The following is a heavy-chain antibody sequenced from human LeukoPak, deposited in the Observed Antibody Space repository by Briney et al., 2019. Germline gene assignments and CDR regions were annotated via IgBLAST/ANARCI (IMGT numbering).Heavy chain of an antibody. CDR3: ARAAKTVAGSWMIW. J-gene: IGHJ4*02. D-gene: IGHD6-19*01. V-gene: IGHV4-4*07. CDR2: IYTSGST. Sequence: SETLSLTCTVSDGSLSSYYWSWIRQPAGKGLEWIGRIYTSGSTSYNPSLKSRVTISVDTSKNQFSLKLSSVTAADTAVYYCARAAKTVAGSWMIWWGQGTLVTVSS. CDR1: DGSLSSYY.